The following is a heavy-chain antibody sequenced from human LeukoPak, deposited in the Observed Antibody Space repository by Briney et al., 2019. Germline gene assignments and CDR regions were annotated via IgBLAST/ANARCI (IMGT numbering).Heavy chain of an antibody. J-gene: IGHJ4*02. CDR3: AKKPGITRYTSIAGRYSSGWWYFDY. Sequence: PSGGSLRLSCAASGFTFSSYAMSWVRQAPGKGLEWVSAISGSGGSTYYADSVKGRFTISRDNSKNTLYLQMNSLRAEDTAVYYCAKKPGITRYTSIAGRYSSGWWYFDYWGQGTLVTVSS. D-gene: IGHD6-19*01. CDR2: ISGSGGST. CDR1: GFTFSSYA. V-gene: IGHV3-23*01.